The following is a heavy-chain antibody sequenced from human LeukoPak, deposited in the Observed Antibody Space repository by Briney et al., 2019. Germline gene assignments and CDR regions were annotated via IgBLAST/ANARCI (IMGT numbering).Heavy chain of an antibody. Sequence: ASVKVSCKASGYRFTSYGIFWVRQAPGQGLEWMGWISAYNGNTNYAQKLQGRVTMTRDTSTSTAYMELRSLRSGDTAVYYCGRVPSTLYDFWSAYLIDYWGQGTLVTVSS. CDR3: GRVPSTLYDFWSAYLIDY. J-gene: IGHJ4*02. D-gene: IGHD3-3*01. CDR1: GYRFTSYG. CDR2: ISAYNGNT. V-gene: IGHV1-18*01.